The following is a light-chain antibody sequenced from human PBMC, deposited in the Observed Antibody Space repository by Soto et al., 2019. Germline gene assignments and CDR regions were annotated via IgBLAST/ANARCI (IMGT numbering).Light chain of an antibody. Sequence: IVMTPSPGTLSVSPGERATLSCRASQNIGNKVGWYQQKPGQAPRLLIYGASTRATGIPDRFSGTGSATDFTLTISRLEPEDFAVYYCQQYGTSPPLTFGGGTKVDIK. CDR2: GAS. J-gene: IGKJ4*01. CDR3: QQYGTSPPLT. V-gene: IGKV3-20*01. CDR1: QNIGNK.